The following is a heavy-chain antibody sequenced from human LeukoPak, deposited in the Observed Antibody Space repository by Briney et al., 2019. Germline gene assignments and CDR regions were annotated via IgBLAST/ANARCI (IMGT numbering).Heavy chain of an antibody. CDR3: GALFGTTPLGGV. CDR1: GFTVSNNY. D-gene: IGHD1-1*01. CDR2: IYSAGTT. J-gene: IGHJ4*02. V-gene: IGHV3-66*01. Sequence: GGSLRLSCAASGFTVSNNYMTWVRQAPGKGLEWVSLIYSAGTTHYAESVQGRFTVSRDKSKNTLYPQMNSLRAEDTAVYYCGALFGTTPLGGVGGQGTLVTVSS.